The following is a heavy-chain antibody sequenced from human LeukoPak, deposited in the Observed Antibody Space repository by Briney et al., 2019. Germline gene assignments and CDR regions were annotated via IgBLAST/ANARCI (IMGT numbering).Heavy chain of an antibody. D-gene: IGHD3-16*01. CDR3: ARAVGPFDY. CDR1: GFIFSSYG. V-gene: IGHV3-33*01. Sequence: PGGSLRLSCAASGFIFSSYGMHWVRQAPGKGLEWVAVIWYDGSNKYYADSVKGRFTISRDDSKNTLYLQMNTLRDEDTAVYYCARAVGPFDYWGQGTLVTVSS. J-gene: IGHJ4*02. CDR2: IWYDGSNK.